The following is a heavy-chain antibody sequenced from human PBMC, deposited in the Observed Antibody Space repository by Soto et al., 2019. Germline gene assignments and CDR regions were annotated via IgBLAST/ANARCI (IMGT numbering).Heavy chain of an antibody. CDR1: GYTFTSYA. CDR3: ARAKSHDILTHLGR. J-gene: IGHJ4*02. Sequence: ASLKLSCKASGYTFTSYAIHWVRQAPGQRLEWMGWINAGNGNTKYSQKFQGRVTITRDTSASTAYMELSSLRSEDTAVYYCARAKSHDILTHLGRWGQGTLVTVSS. V-gene: IGHV1-3*01. D-gene: IGHD3-9*01. CDR2: INAGNGNT.